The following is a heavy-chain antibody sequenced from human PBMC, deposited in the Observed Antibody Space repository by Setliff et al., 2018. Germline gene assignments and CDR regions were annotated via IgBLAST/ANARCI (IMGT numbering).Heavy chain of an antibody. Sequence: KASETLSLTCTVSGDSISNYYWNWIRQPAGKGLEWIGRIYVTESTKYNPSLKSRVTLSIDTSKNQFSLKLSSVTAADAALYYCAASRAYTGAVEEWFLPKTSDFWGQGSPVTVSS. CDR2: IYVTEST. CDR1: GDSISNYY. CDR3: AASRAYTGAVEEWFLPKTSDF. J-gene: IGHJ4*02. D-gene: IGHD3-10*01. V-gene: IGHV4-4*07.